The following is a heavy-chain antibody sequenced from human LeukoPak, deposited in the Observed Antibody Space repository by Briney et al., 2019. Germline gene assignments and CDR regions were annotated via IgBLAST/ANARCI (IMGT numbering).Heavy chain of an antibody. CDR2: IMPISGTA. V-gene: IGHV1-69*06. J-gene: IGHJ4*02. Sequence: ASVKVSCKASGGTFSSYVINWVRQAPGQGLEWMGGIMPISGTANHAQKFQGRVTITAAKSTSTAYMELSSLRSEDTAVYYCARNLYGGNSWDVFDYWGQGTLVTVSS. CDR3: ARNLYGGNSWDVFDY. D-gene: IGHD4-23*01. CDR1: GGTFSSYV.